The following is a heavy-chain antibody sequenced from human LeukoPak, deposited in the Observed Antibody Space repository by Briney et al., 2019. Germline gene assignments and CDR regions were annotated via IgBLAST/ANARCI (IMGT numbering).Heavy chain of an antibody. J-gene: IGHJ3*02. CDR2: ISWNSGSI. Sequence: GGSLRLSCAASGFTFDDYAMHWVRQAPGKGLEWVSGISWNSGSIGYADSVKGRFTISRDNAKNSLYLQMNSQRAEDMALYYCAKGYYYDSSGYYHDAFDIWGQGTMVTVSS. V-gene: IGHV3-9*03. CDR3: AKGYYYDSSGYYHDAFDI. D-gene: IGHD3-22*01. CDR1: GFTFDDYA.